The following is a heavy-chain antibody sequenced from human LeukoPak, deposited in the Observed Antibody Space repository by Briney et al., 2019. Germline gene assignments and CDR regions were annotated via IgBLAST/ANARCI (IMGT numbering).Heavy chain of an antibody. Sequence: GGSLRLSCAASGFTVSDYSMSWVRQAPGKGLEWVSAISGSGSYTDYADSVKGRFTISKDNSKNTLYLQMNSLRAEDTAVYYCAKGTGLFAYWGQGTLVTVSS. D-gene: IGHD3-22*01. V-gene: IGHV3-23*01. CDR3: AKGTGLFAY. CDR2: ISGSGSYT. CDR1: GFTVSDYS. J-gene: IGHJ4*02.